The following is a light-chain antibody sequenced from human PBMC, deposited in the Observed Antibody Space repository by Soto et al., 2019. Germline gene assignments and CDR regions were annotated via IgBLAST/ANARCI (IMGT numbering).Light chain of an antibody. Sequence: EIVMTQSPATLSVSPGERATLSCRASQSFSSNLAWYQQKPGQTPRLLIYDASSRATGIPARFSGSGSGTDFTLTISSLQPEDFAVYYCQQYNSWPLTFGGGTNVEIK. V-gene: IGKV3-15*01. J-gene: IGKJ4*01. CDR2: DAS. CDR1: QSFSSN. CDR3: QQYNSWPLT.